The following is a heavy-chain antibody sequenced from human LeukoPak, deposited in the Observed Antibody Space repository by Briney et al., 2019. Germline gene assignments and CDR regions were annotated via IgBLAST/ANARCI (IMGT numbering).Heavy chain of an antibody. CDR2: GYSSGSS. V-gene: IGHV4-59*02. Sequence: SETLSLTCSVSGDSVTSNYWNWLRQSPGKGLEWIGYGYSSGSSHYNPSLKSRVTISIDRAKNQLSLNLISVTAADTAVYYCARGRRFLEELDYWGQGTLVTVSS. CDR1: GDSVTSNY. D-gene: IGHD3-3*01. CDR3: ARGRRFLEELDY. J-gene: IGHJ4*02.